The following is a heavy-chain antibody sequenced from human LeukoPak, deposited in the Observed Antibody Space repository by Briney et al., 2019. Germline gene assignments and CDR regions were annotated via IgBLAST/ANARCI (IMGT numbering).Heavy chain of an antibody. Sequence: PGGSLRLSCAASGFIFSDYAMHWVRQAPGKGLEWVAIISHDGSNKYHADSVKGRFTISRDNSKNTLYLQMNSLIDEDTAVYLCARDFGGLRWNYYFDYWGQGTLVTVSS. CDR2: ISHDGSNK. J-gene: IGHJ4*02. D-gene: IGHD4-23*01. CDR1: GFIFSDYA. V-gene: IGHV3-30*04. CDR3: ARDFGGLRWNYYFDY.